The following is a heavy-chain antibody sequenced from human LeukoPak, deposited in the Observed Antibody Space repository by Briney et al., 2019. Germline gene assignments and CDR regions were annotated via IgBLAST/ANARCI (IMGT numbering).Heavy chain of an antibody. CDR3: ARGYYYDSSGYSDPFDY. D-gene: IGHD3-22*01. Sequence: SETLSLTCAVYGGSFSGYYWSWIRQPPGKGLEWIGEINHSGSTNYNPSLKSRVTISVDTSKKPFSLKLSSVTAADTAVYYCARGYYYDSSGYSDPFDYWGQGTLVTVSS. J-gene: IGHJ4*02. CDR2: INHSGST. CDR1: GGSFSGYY. V-gene: IGHV4-34*01.